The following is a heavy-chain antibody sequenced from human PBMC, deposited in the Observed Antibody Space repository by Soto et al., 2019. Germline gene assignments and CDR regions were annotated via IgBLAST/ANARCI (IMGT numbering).Heavy chain of an antibody. CDR1: GFTFSSYS. J-gene: IGHJ5*02. V-gene: IGHV3-21*01. CDR2: ISSSSSYI. CDR3: ARGLYSSSQRNWFDP. Sequence: PGGSLRLSCAASGFTFSSYSMNWVRQAPGKGLEWVSSISSSSSYIYYADSVKGRFTISRDNAKNSLYLQMNSLRAEDTAVYYCARGLYSSSQRNWFDPWGQGTLVTVSS. D-gene: IGHD6-13*01.